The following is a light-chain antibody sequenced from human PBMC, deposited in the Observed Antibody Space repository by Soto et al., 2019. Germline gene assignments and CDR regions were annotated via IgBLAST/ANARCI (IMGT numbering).Light chain of an antibody. J-gene: IGLJ3*02. CDR3: SSYTSSSTRL. CDR2: DVS. CDR1: SSDVGGYNY. V-gene: IGLV2-14*03. Sequence: QSVLTQPASVSGSPGQSITITCTGTSSDVGGYNYVSWYQQHPGQAPKLMIYDVSDRPSGVPNRFSGSKSGNTASLTISGLQAEDEADYYCSSYTSSSTRLFGGGTKLTVL.